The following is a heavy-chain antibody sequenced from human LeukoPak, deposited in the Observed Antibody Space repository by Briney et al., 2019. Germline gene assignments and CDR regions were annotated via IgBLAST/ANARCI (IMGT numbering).Heavy chain of an antibody. CDR1: GFTFSSYA. CDR2: ISGGGSST. Sequence: GGSLRLSCAASGFTFSSYAMNCVRQAPGKGLKWVSVISGGGSSTYYADSVKGRFTISRDNSKNTLYLQMNSLRADDTAVYYCAKGPHDFGDYFDYWGQGTLVTVSS. J-gene: IGHJ4*02. D-gene: IGHD4-17*01. V-gene: IGHV3-23*01. CDR3: AKGPHDFGDYFDY.